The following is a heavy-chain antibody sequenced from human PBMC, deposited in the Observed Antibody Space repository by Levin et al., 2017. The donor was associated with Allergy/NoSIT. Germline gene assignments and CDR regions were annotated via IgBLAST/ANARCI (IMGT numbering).Heavy chain of an antibody. D-gene: IGHD6-13*01. V-gene: IGHV3-15*01. Sequence: PGGSLRLSCAASGFTFSDAWMSWVRQAPGKGLEWVGRIKSKTDGGTTDYAAPVNGRFTISRDDSKNTLYLQSNSLKTEDTAMYYCTTGSSFSIFDYWGQGTLVTVSS. CDR3: TTGSSFSIFDY. CDR1: GFTFSDAW. CDR2: IKSKTDGGTT. J-gene: IGHJ4*02.